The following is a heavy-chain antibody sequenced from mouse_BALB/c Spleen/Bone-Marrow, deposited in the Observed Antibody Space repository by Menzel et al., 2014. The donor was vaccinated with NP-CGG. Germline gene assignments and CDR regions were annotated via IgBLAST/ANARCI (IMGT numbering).Heavy chain of an antibody. CDR1: GYSITSDYA. V-gene: IGHV3-2*02. D-gene: IGHD1-1*01. J-gene: IGHJ2*01. Sequence: EVKLMESGPGLVKPSQSQSLTCTVTGYSITSDYAWNWIRQFPGNKLEWMGYISYSGSTSYNPSLKSRISITRDTSKNQFFLQLNSVTTEDTATYYCARSVYYGSSYVDYWGQGTTLTVSS. CDR3: ARSVYYGSSYVDY. CDR2: ISYSGST.